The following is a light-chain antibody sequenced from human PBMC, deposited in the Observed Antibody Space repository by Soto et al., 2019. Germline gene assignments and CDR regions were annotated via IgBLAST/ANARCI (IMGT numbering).Light chain of an antibody. J-gene: IGLJ3*02. Sequence: QPVLTQPPSVSGAPGQRVTISCTGSSSNIGAGYDVHWYQQLPGTAPKLLIYGNSNRPSGVPDRFSGSKSGTSASLAITGLQAEDEADYYCQSYASSLSGSVFGGGTKVTVL. CDR1: SSNIGAGYD. CDR2: GNS. CDR3: QSYASSLSGSV. V-gene: IGLV1-40*01.